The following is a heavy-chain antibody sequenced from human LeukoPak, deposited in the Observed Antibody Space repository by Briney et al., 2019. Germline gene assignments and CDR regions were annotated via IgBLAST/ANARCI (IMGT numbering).Heavy chain of an antibody. CDR2: IYTSGST. J-gene: IGHJ6*02. V-gene: IGHV4-4*07. CDR3: ARVYYDSSGYYYPYYYYGMDV. CDR1: GGSISSYY. Sequence: SETLSLTCTVSGGSISSYYWSWIRQPAGKGLEWIGRIYTSGSTNYNPSLKSRVTMSVDTSKNQFSLKLSSVTAADTAVYYCARVYYDSSGYYYPYYYYGMDVWGQGTTVTVSS. D-gene: IGHD3-22*01.